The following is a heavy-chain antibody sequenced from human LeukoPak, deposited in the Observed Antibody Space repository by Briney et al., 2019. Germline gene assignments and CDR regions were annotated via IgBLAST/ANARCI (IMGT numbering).Heavy chain of an antibody. Sequence: GGSLRLSCAASGFTFSSYAMSWVRQAPGKGLEWVSAISGSGGSTYYADSVKGRFTISRDNSKNTLCLQMNSLRAEDTAVYYCAIIVGATRGFDYWGQGTLVTVSS. D-gene: IGHD1-26*01. J-gene: IGHJ4*02. CDR1: GFTFSSYA. CDR2: ISGSGGST. V-gene: IGHV3-23*01. CDR3: AIIVGATRGFDY.